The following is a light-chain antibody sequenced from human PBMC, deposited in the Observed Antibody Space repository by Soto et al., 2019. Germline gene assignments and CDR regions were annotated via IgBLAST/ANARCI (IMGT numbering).Light chain of an antibody. Sequence: EIVLTQSPATLSLSPGERATLSCRASQSVSSYLAWYQQKPGQAPSLLIYDASNRATGIPARFSGSGSGTDFTLTISSLEPEDFAVYYCQQRSNWPPITFGQRTRLEI. CDR1: QSVSSY. CDR2: DAS. J-gene: IGKJ5*01. V-gene: IGKV3-11*01. CDR3: QQRSNWPPIT.